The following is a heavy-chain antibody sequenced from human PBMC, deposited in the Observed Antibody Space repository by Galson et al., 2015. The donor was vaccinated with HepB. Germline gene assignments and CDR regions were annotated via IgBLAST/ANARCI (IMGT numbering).Heavy chain of an antibody. Sequence: SVKVSCKASGYTFTGYYMHWVRQAPGQGLEWMGWINPNSGGTNYAQKFQGRVTMTRDTSISTAYMELSRLRSDDTAVYYCARDLYDSSGYYYLWGQGTLVTVSS. V-gene: IGHV1-2*02. CDR2: INPNSGGT. CDR1: GYTFTGYY. J-gene: IGHJ4*02. CDR3: ARDLYDSSGYYYL. D-gene: IGHD3-22*01.